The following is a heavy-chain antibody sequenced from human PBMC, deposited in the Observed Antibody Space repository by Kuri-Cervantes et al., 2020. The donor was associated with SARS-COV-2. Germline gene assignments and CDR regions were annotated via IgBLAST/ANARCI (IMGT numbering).Heavy chain of an antibody. Sequence: SETLSLTCTVSGGSISSYYWSWIRQPAGKGLEWIGRIYTSGSTNYNPSLKSRVTISVDTSKNQFSLKLGSVTAADTAVYYRARDNSRRLYYYYMDVWGKGTTVTVSS. V-gene: IGHV4-4*07. CDR3: ARDNSRRLYYYYMDV. CDR2: IYTSGST. D-gene: IGHD4-23*01. J-gene: IGHJ6*03. CDR1: GGSISSYY.